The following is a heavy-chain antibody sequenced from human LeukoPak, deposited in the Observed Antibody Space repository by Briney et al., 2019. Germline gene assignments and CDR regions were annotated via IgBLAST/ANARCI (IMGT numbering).Heavy chain of an antibody. V-gene: IGHV4-34*01. D-gene: IGHD6-19*01. CDR2: INHSGST. CDR3: ARGHELTTEVAGTYYFDY. J-gene: IGHJ4*02. Sequence: SETLSLTRAVYGGSFSGYYWSWIRQPPGKGLEWIGEINHSGSTNYNPSLKSRVTISVDTSKNQFSLKLSSVTAADTAVYYCARGHELTTEVAGTYYFDYWGQGTLVTVSS. CDR1: GGSFSGYY.